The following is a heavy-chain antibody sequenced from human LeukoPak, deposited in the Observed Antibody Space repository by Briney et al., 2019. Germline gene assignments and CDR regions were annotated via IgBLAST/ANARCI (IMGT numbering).Heavy chain of an antibody. J-gene: IGHJ3*02. CDR1: GFTFSKAW. CDR2: IKSKIDGGTT. Sequence: GGSLRLSCAASGFTFSKAWMSWVRQAPGKGLEWVGRIKSKIDGGTTDYAAPVKGRFTISRDDSKNTVYLQMNSLKAEDTAVYYCTTVGYCSGGSCAGSDIWGQGTMVTVSS. CDR3: TTVGYCSGGSCAGSDI. D-gene: IGHD2-15*01. V-gene: IGHV3-15*01.